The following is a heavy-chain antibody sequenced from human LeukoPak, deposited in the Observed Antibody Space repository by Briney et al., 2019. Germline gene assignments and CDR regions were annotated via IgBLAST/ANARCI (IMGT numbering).Heavy chain of an antibody. J-gene: IGHJ3*02. Sequence: ASVKVSCKASGYTFTSYAMNWVRQAPGQGLEWMGWINTNTGNPTYAQGFTGRFVFSLDTSVSTAYLQISSLKAEDTAVYYCARVLSLNSYDSSGYYFDAFDIWGQGTMVTVSS. D-gene: IGHD3-22*01. CDR3: ARVLSLNSYDSSGYYFDAFDI. CDR2: INTNTGNP. V-gene: IGHV7-4-1*02. CDR1: GYTFTSYA.